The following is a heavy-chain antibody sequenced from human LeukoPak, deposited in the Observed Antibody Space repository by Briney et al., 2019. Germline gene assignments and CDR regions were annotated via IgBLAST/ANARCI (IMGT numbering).Heavy chain of an antibody. Sequence: AGGSLRLSCAASGFTFSNAWMSWVGQAPGKGLEWVGRIKSKTDGGTTDYAAPVKGRFTISRDDSKNTLYLQMNSLKTEDTAVYYCTTDKSIYDSSGYYMVDYWGQGTLVTVSS. D-gene: IGHD3-22*01. V-gene: IGHV3-15*01. CDR3: TTDKSIYDSSGYYMVDY. CDR2: IKSKTDGGTT. CDR1: GFTFSNAW. J-gene: IGHJ4*02.